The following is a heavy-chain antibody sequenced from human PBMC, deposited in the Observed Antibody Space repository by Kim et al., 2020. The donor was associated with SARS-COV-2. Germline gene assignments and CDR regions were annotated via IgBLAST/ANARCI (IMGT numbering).Heavy chain of an antibody. CDR3: ARDLTVRADAFDI. D-gene: IGHD3-10*01. V-gene: IGHV3-30*01. Sequence: YADSVKGRFTISRDNSKNTLYLQMNSLRAEDTAVYYCARDLTVRADAFDIWGQGTMVTVSS. J-gene: IGHJ3*02.